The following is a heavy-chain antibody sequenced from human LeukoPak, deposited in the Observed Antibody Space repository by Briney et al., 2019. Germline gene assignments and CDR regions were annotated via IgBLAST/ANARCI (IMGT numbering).Heavy chain of an antibody. V-gene: IGHV3-21*01. Sequence: GGSLRLSCAASGFTFSSYSMNWVRQAPGKGLEWVSSISSSSSYIYYADSVKGRFTISRDNAKNSLYLQMNSLRAEDMAVYYCARGGIATAGTFDYWGQGALVTVSS. CDR1: GFTFSSYS. CDR2: ISSSSSYI. D-gene: IGHD6-13*01. CDR3: ARGGIATAGTFDY. J-gene: IGHJ4*02.